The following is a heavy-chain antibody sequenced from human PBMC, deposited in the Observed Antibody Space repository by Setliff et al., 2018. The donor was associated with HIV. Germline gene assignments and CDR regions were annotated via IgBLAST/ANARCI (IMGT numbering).Heavy chain of an antibody. D-gene: IGHD1-26*01. CDR3: AGAYSGSFDY. Sequence: SETLSLTCTVSGGSISSGSYYWSWIRQPAGKGLEWIGRIYTSGSTNYNPSLKSRVTISVDTSKNQFSLKLSSVTAADTAVYYCAGAYSGSFDYWGQGTLVTVSS. J-gene: IGHJ4*02. CDR2: IYTSGST. CDR1: GGSISSGSYY. V-gene: IGHV4-61*02.